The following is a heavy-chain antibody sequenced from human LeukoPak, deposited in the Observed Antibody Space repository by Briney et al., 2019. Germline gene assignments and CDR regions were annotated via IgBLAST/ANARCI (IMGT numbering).Heavy chain of an antibody. CDR1: GFTFSSYE. J-gene: IGHJ5*02. D-gene: IGHD6-19*01. Sequence: GGSLRLSCAASGFTFSSYEMNWVRQAPGKGLEWVSYISSSGSTIYYADSVKGRFTISRDNAKNSLYLQMNSLRAEDTAVYYCAGEGSGWYVGGNWFDPWGQGTLVTVSS. V-gene: IGHV3-48*03. CDR3: AGEGSGWYVGGNWFDP. CDR2: ISSSGSTI.